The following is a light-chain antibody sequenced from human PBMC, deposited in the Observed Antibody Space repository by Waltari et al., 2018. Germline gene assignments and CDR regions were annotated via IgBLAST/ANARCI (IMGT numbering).Light chain of an antibody. J-gene: IGLJ2*01. CDR3: QTWGTGIQV. CDR1: SGHSSYA. Sequence: QLVLTQSPSASASLGASVKLTCTLSSGHSSYAIAWHQQQPQKGPRYLMKVNSDGSHKKGDGIPVRFSGSSSGTERYLTIPSLQSEDEADYYCQTWGTGIQVFGGGTKLTVL. V-gene: IGLV4-69*01. CDR2: VNSDGSH.